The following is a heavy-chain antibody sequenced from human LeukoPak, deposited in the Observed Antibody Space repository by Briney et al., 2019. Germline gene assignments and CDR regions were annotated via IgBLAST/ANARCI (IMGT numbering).Heavy chain of an antibody. CDR2: ISGSGGST. V-gene: IGHV3-23*01. Sequence: GGSLRLSCAASGSTFSSYAMSWVRQAPGKGLEWVSAISGSGGSTYYADSVKGRFTISRDNSKNTLYLQMNSLRAEDTAVYYCAKSRGYDILTGPLVYFDYWGQGTLVTVSS. CDR3: AKSRGYDILTGPLVYFDY. J-gene: IGHJ4*02. D-gene: IGHD3-9*01. CDR1: GSTFSSYA.